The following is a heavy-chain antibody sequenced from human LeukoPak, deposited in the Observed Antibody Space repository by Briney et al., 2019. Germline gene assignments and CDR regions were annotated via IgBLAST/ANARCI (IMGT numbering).Heavy chain of an antibody. J-gene: IGHJ4*02. V-gene: IGHV3-74*01. CDR2: INSDGSST. CDR1: GGSISSSSFY. CDR3: ARWSGWLQLDY. Sequence: ETLSLTCTVSGGSISSSSFYWGWVRQAPGKGLVWVSRINSDGSSTSYADSVEGRFTISRDNAKNTLYLQMNSLRAEDTAVYYCARWSGWLQLDYWGQGTLVTVSS. D-gene: IGHD5-12*01.